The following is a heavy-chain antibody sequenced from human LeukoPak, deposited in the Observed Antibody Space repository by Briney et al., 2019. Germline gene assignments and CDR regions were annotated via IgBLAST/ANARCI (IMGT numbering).Heavy chain of an antibody. Sequence: PSETLSLTCTVSGGSISSYYWSWIRQPPGKGPEWIGYIYYSGSTNYNSSLKSRVTISVDTSKNQFSLKLSSVTAADTAVYYCARDKGGLRFSWFDPWGQGTLVTVSS. D-gene: IGHD5-12*01. CDR1: GGSISSYY. CDR3: ARDKGGLRFSWFDP. CDR2: IYYSGST. V-gene: IGHV4-59*01. J-gene: IGHJ5*02.